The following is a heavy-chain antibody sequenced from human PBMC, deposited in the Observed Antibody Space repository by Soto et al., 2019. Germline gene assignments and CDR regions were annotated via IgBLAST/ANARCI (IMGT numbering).Heavy chain of an antibody. CDR3: ARGQESVVATH. J-gene: IGHJ4*02. Sequence: QVQLQQWGAGLLKPSETLSLTCVVYGGSLSGYYWSWIRQPPGKGLAWIGESKDGGLTNYSPSLKSPVTKSADPPKNQFALKLHSVTAAHRAVYYCARGQESVVATHWDQGTLVTVSS. V-gene: IGHV4-34*01. CDR2: SKDGGLT. CDR1: GGSLSGYY. D-gene: IGHD5-12*01.